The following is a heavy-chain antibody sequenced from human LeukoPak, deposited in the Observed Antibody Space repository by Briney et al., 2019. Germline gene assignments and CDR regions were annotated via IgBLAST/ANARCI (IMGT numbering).Heavy chain of an antibody. V-gene: IGHV5-51*01. CDR3: ARRVGATTPLDY. D-gene: IGHD1-26*01. CDR1: GYSFTSYW. Sequence: GESLQISCKGSGYSFTSYWVGWVRQMPGKGLEWMGIIYPGDSDTRYSPSFQGHVTISADKSISTAYLQSSSLKASDTAMYYCARRVGATTPLDYWGQGTLVTVSS. J-gene: IGHJ4*02. CDR2: IYPGDSDT.